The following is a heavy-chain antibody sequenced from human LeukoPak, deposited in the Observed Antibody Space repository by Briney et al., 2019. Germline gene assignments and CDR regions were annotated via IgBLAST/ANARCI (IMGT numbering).Heavy chain of an antibody. CDR3: ARIDGPTAFTYYMDL. CDR1: GFSFNRRG. CDR2: ISPRSETI. V-gene: IGHV3-48*04. Sequence: PGGSLRLSCATSGFSFNRRGMNWVRHPPGKGLEWVSYISPRSETIYYAESVKGRFTVSRDDSKDSLYLQMHTLRAEDTAVYYCARIDGPTAFTYYMDLWGKGTTVTVAS. J-gene: IGHJ6*03. D-gene: IGHD2/OR15-2a*01.